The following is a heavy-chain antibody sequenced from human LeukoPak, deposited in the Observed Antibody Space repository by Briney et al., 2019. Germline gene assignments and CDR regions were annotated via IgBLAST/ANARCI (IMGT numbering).Heavy chain of an antibody. D-gene: IGHD3-10*01. V-gene: IGHV4-38-2*01. CDR2: FYHRSNT. J-gene: IGHJ3*02. CDR1: GYSISSGYY. CDR3: ASRWFGELPHHDAFDI. Sequence: SETLSLTCAVSGYSISSGYYWGWLRQPPGKRLEGIVSFYHRSNTYYTQSLKSRVTISIDTSKNKFYLQLSSVTAADTAVYYCASRWFGELPHHDAFDIWGQGTMVTISS.